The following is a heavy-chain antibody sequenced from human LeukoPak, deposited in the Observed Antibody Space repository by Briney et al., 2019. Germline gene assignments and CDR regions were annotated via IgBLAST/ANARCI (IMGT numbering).Heavy chain of an antibody. CDR2: ISWNSGSV. D-gene: IGHD3-22*01. CDR1: GFTFDDYA. CDR3: AKGHTYYYDSSGYSRDAFDI. J-gene: IGHJ3*02. V-gene: IGHV3-9*03. Sequence: GGSLRLSCAASGFTFDDYAMHWVRQAPGKGLGWVSGISWNSGSVGYAESVKGRFTISRDNAKNSLYLQMNSLRAEDMALYYCAKGHTYYYDSSGYSRDAFDIWGQGTMVTVSS.